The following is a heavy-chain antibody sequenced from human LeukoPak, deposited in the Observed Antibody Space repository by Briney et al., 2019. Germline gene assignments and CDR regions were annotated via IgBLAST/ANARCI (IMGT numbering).Heavy chain of an antibody. V-gene: IGHV3-23*01. CDR1: GFTFSIYA. CDR2: ISGSGGIT. J-gene: IGHJ6*03. D-gene: IGHD4-11*01. CDR3: AKDGMSTGDYQFYYYMDG. Sequence: GGSLRLSCAASGFTFSIYAMSWVRQAPGKGREWVSSISGSGGITNYADSVKGRFTVSRDNSKNTLYLQMNSLRAEDTAVYYCAKDGMSTGDYQFYYYMDGWGKGTTVTVSS.